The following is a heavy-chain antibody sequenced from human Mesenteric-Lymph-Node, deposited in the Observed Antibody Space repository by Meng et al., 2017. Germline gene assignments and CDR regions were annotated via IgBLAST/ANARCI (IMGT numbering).Heavy chain of an antibody. CDR1: GFTFSSYA. D-gene: IGHD6-13*01. J-gene: IGHJ4*02. CDR2: ISGSGGST. CDR3: AKDPGGSSWY. V-gene: IGHV3-23*01. Sequence: GESLKISCAASGFTFSSYAMSWVRQAPGKGLEWVSAISGSGGSTYYADSVKGRFTISRDNSKNTLYLQMNSLRAEDTAVYYSAKDPGGSSWYWGQGTRVTVSS.